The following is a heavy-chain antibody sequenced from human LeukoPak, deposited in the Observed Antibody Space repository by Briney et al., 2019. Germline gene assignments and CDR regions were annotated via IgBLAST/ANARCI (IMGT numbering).Heavy chain of an antibody. CDR3: AREQIAMVRGGDY. J-gene: IGHJ4*02. Sequence: GGSLRLSCAASGFTFSSNWMSWVRQAPGKGLEWVANIKHDGSEKYYVDSVKGRFTISRDNAKNSLYLQMNSLRAEDTAVYYCAREQIAMVRGGDYWGQGTLVTVSS. CDR2: IKHDGSEK. D-gene: IGHD3-10*01. V-gene: IGHV3-7*01. CDR1: GFTFSSNW.